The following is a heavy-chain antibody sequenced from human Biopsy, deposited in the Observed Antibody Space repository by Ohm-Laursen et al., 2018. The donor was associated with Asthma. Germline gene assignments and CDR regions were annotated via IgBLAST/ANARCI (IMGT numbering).Heavy chain of an antibody. CDR2: VFYGGAT. Sequence: SETLSLTCTVSGDSISSYHWSWIRHPPGKGLEWVGYVFYGGATNYNPSLKSRVTISVDTSKNQFFLRLSSVTAADTAVYYCARGVVYGGDSYAEYFQHWGQGTLVTVSS. D-gene: IGHD4-23*01. J-gene: IGHJ1*01. CDR3: ARGVVYGGDSYAEYFQH. V-gene: IGHV4-59*01. CDR1: GDSISSYH.